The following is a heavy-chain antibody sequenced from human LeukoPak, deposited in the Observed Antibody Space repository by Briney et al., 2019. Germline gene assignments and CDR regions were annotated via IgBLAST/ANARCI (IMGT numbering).Heavy chain of an antibody. V-gene: IGHV3-53*01. Sequence: GGSLRLSCAASGFTVTTNDMTWVRQAPEKGLEWVSVLYSDGNTKYADSVQGRFTISRDNSKNTLYLEMNSLSPDDTAVYYCARGVEPLAANTLAYWGQGTLVTVSS. D-gene: IGHD1-14*01. CDR3: ARGVEPLAANTLAY. CDR1: GFTVTTND. J-gene: IGHJ4*02. CDR2: LYSDGNT.